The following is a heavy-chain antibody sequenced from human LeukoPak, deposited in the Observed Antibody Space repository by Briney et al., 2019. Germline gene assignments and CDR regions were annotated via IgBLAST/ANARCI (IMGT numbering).Heavy chain of an antibody. CDR1: GGTFSSYA. CDR3: ASPRGSGSQTPAAFDI. J-gene: IGHJ3*02. CDR2: IIPIFGTA. Sequence: ASVKVSCKASGGTFSSYAISWVRQAPGQGLEWMGGIIPIFGTANYAQKFQGRVTITADKSTSTAYMDLSSLRSEDTAVYYCASPRGSGSQTPAAFDIWGQGTLVTVSS. D-gene: IGHD1-26*01. V-gene: IGHV1-69*06.